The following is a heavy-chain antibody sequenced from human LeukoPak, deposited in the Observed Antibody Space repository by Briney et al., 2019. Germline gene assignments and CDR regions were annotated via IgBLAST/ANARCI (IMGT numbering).Heavy chain of an antibody. CDR1: GYTFTGYY. D-gene: IGHD3-22*01. CDR2: INPNSGGT. J-gene: IGHJ5*02. V-gene: IGHV1-2*02. Sequence: ASVKVSCKAPGYTFTGYYMHWVRQAPGQGLEWMGWINPNSGGTNYAQKFQGRVTMTRDTSISTAYMELSRLRSDDTAVYYCARLYYYDSSGYPWGQGTLVTVSS. CDR3: ARLYYYDSSGYP.